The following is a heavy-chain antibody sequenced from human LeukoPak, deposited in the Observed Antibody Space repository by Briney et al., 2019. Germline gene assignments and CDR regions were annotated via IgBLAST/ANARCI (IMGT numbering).Heavy chain of an antibody. J-gene: IGHJ5*02. CDR2: IYTSGST. Sequence: PSETLSLTCTVSGGSISSGSYYWSWIRQPAGKGLEWIGRIYTSGSTNYNPSLKSRVTISVDTSKNQFSLKLSSVTAADTAVYYCARGAPPITIFGVVITLLGSGNWFDPWGQGTLVTVSS. CDR3: ARGAPPITIFGVVITLLGSGNWFDP. D-gene: IGHD3-3*01. V-gene: IGHV4-61*02. CDR1: GGSISSGSYY.